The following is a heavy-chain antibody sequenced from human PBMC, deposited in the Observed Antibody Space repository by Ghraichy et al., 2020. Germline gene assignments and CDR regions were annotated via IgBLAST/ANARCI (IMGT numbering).Heavy chain of an antibody. CDR2: INKVSNTI. D-gene: IGHD2-2*01. V-gene: IGHV3-48*02. CDR1: GFTFKDYN. Sequence: AGSLRLSCDSYGFTFKDYNMNWVRQVPGKGLEWVAYINKVSNTIYYADSVEGRFTVSRDMTSLYLQMNSLKDEDTGIYYCARGGAPAAIFEYWGQGTQVTVSS. J-gene: IGHJ4*02. CDR3: ARGGAPAAIFEY.